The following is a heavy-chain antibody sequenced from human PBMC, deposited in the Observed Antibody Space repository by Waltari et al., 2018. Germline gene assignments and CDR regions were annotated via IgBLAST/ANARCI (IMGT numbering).Heavy chain of an antibody. Sequence: EVQLVESGGGLIQPGGSLRLSCAASGFTVSGNYMSWVRQAPGKGLEWVSVIYSGGETYYAESGKGRFTISRDSSKNTLYLQMNSLRAEDTAVYYCARDGRYCTNGVCIGWFDPWGQGTQVTVSS. V-gene: IGHV3-53*01. CDR1: GFTVSGNY. CDR3: ARDGRYCTNGVCIGWFDP. D-gene: IGHD2-8*01. CDR2: IYSGGET. J-gene: IGHJ5*02.